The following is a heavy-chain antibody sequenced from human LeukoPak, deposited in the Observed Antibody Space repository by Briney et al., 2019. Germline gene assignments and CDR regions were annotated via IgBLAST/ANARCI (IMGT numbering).Heavy chain of an antibody. V-gene: IGHV4-39*01. CDR1: GGSISSSSYY. CDR3: AGITIFGVVIDAFDI. Sequence: SETLSLTCTVSGGSISSSSYYWGWIRQPPGKGLEWIGSIYYSGSTYYNPSPKSRVTISVDTSKNQFSLKLSSVTAADTAVYYCAGITIFGVVIDAFDIWGQGTMVTVSS. D-gene: IGHD3-3*01. J-gene: IGHJ3*02. CDR2: IYYSGST.